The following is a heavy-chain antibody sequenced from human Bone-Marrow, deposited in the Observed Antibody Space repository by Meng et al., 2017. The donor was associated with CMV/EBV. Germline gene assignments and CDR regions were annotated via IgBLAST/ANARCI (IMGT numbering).Heavy chain of an antibody. CDR1: GFTFSSYE. Sequence: ESLKISCAASGFTFSSYEMNWVRQAPGKGLEWIGSIYYSGSTYYNPSLKSRVTISVDTSKNQFSLKLSSVTAADTAVYYCARDQRLRGSYENPLFDYWGQGTLVTVSS. V-gene: IGHV4-39*07. J-gene: IGHJ4*02. CDR3: ARDQRLRGSYENPLFDY. CDR2: IYYSGST. D-gene: IGHD1-26*01.